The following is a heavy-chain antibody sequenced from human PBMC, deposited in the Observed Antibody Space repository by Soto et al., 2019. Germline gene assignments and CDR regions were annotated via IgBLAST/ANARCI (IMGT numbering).Heavy chain of an antibody. CDR3: ARSRGRSSSWGGFDY. Sequence: SETLSLTCTVSGGSISNIDYYWSWIRQPPGKGLEWIGHIYYSGSTFYNPSLKSRVTILVDRSKSQFSLKLSSVTAADTAVYYCARSRGRSSSWGGFDYWGQGTPVTVSS. CDR2: IYYSGST. CDR1: GGSISNIDYY. J-gene: IGHJ4*02. V-gene: IGHV4-30-4*01. D-gene: IGHD6-13*01.